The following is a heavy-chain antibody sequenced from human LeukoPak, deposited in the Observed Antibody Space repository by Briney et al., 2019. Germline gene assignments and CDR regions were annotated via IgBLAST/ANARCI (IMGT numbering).Heavy chain of an antibody. D-gene: IGHD6-19*01. V-gene: IGHV3-21*01. CDR2: ISSSSYI. CDR3: ASELVVAGNDY. CDR1: GFTFSSYS. J-gene: IGHJ4*02. Sequence: GGSLRLSCAASGFTFSSYSMNWVRQAPGKGLEWVSSISSSSYIYYADSVKGRFTISRDNAKNSLCLQMNSLRAEDTAVYYCASELVVAGNDYWGQGTLVTVSS.